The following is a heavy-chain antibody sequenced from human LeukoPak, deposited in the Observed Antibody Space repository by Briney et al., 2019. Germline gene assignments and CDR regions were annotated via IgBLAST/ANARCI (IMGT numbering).Heavy chain of an antibody. D-gene: IGHD6-13*01. CDR2: IIPIFGTA. CDR1: GGTFSSYA. Sequence: SVKVSCEASGGTFSSYAISWVRQAPGQGLEWMGGIIPIFGTANYAQKFQGRVTITTDESTSTAYMELSSLRSEDTAVYYCATAAAGNLYYYYYMDVWGKGTTVTVSS. CDR3: ATAAAGNLYYYYYMDV. V-gene: IGHV1-69*05. J-gene: IGHJ6*03.